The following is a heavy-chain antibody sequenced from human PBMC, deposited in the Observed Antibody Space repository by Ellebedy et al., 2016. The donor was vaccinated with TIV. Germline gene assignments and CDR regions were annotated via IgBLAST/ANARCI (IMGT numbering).Heavy chain of an antibody. D-gene: IGHD3-9*01. CDR3: ARSYYDILTGYYLAFDI. J-gene: IGHJ3*02. V-gene: IGHV4-31*03. CDR2: IYYSGST. CDR1: GGSISSGGYY. Sequence: MPSETLSLTCTVSGGSISSGGYYWSWIRQHPGKGLEWIGYIYYSGSTYYNPSLKSRITISVDTSKNQFSLKLSSVTAADTAVYYCARSYYDILTGYYLAFDIWGQGTMVTVSS.